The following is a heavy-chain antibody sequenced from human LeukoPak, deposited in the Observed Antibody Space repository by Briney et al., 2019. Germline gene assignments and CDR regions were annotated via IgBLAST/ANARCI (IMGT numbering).Heavy chain of an antibody. CDR1: GFTFSSFS. Sequence: GGSLRLSCAASGFTFSSFSMNWVRQAPGKGLEWVAIIWYDGSNKYYADSVKGRFTISRDNAKNSLYLQMNSLRAEDTAVYYCARVLRYFDWFSHYFDYWGQGTLVTVSS. CDR3: ARVLRYFDWFSHYFDY. CDR2: IWYDGSNK. D-gene: IGHD3-9*01. V-gene: IGHV3-33*08. J-gene: IGHJ4*02.